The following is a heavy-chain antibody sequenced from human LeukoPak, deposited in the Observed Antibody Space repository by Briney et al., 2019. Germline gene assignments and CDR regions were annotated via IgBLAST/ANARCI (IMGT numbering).Heavy chain of an antibody. Sequence: PSEILSLTCAVYGGSFSGHYWTWIRQPPGKGLEWIGEINHSGSTNYNPSLKSRVTISVDTSKNQFSLKVSSVTAADTAVYYCAKAGSPRRGNWFDPWGQGTLVTVSS. CDR3: AKAGSPRRGNWFDP. CDR2: INHSGST. V-gene: IGHV4-34*01. D-gene: IGHD3-10*01. J-gene: IGHJ5*02. CDR1: GGSFSGHY.